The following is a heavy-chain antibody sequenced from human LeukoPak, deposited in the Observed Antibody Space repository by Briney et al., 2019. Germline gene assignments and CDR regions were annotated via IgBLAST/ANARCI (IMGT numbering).Heavy chain of an antibody. J-gene: IGHJ1*01. CDR1: GGTFSSYA. CDR2: IIPIFGTA. CDR3: ARGGQYYDFWSGYFPGPKSPEYFQH. V-gene: IGHV1-69*06. Sequence: GASVKVSCKASGGTFSSYAISGVRQAPGQGLEWMGGIIPIFGTANYAQKFQGRVTITADKSTSTAYMELSSLRSEDTAVYYRARGGQYYDFWSGYFPGPKSPEYFQHWGQGTLVTVSS. D-gene: IGHD3-3*01.